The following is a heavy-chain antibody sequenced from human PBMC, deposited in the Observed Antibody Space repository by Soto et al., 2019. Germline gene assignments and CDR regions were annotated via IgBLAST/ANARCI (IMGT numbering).Heavy chain of an antibody. CDR3: APMGSGYYYDY. Sequence: EVQLVESGGGLVKPGGSLRLSCAASVFTFSRYSMNCVRQAPGMGLECVSFISSGRTYTDYADSVKGRFTISGDNAKNSLDLQINGLRAEDPAVYYCAPMGSGYYYDYWGQGTLVIGSS. J-gene: IGHJ4*02. CDR1: VFTFSRYS. CDR2: ISSGRTYT. V-gene: IGHV3-21*01. D-gene: IGHD3-22*01.